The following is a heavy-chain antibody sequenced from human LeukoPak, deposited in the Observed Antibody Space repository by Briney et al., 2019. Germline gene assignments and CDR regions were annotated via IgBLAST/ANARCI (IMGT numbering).Heavy chain of an antibody. CDR2: IKSDGST. Sequence: GGSLRLCCAASGFTFSSYWMHWVRQAPGKGLVWVSRIKSDGSTNYADSVKGRFTISRDNAKNTLSLQMNSLRAEDTGVYYCARAPSEIGGYYPEYFRHWGQGTLVTVSS. V-gene: IGHV3-74*01. CDR3: ARAPSEIGGYYPEYFRH. D-gene: IGHD3-22*01. CDR1: GFTFSSYW. J-gene: IGHJ1*01.